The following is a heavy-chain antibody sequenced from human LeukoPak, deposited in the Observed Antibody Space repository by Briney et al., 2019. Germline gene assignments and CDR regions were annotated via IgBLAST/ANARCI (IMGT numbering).Heavy chain of an antibody. CDR2: IYTSGST. Sequence: SQTLSLTCTVSGGSISSGSYYWSWIRQPAGKGLEWIGRIYTSGSTNYNPSLKSRVTISVDTSKNQFSLKLSSVTAADTAVYYCARGTLTAFGVVIDPWGQGTLVTVSS. CDR3: ARGTLTAFGVVIDP. J-gene: IGHJ4*02. D-gene: IGHD3-3*01. CDR1: GGSISSGSYY. V-gene: IGHV4-61*02.